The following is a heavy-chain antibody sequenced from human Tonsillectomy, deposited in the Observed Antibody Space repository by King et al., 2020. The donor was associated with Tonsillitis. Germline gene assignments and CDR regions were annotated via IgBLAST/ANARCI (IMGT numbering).Heavy chain of an antibody. Sequence: LQLQESGPGLVKPSETLSLTCTVSGGSVSSGSYYWSWIRQPPGKGLEWIGYIYYSGSTNYNPSLKSRVTISVDTSKNQFSLKLSSVTAADTAVYYCASSDIVVVPAAFPGDWGQGTLVTVSS. CDR2: IYYSGST. J-gene: IGHJ4*02. V-gene: IGHV4-61*01. D-gene: IGHD2-2*01. CDR1: GGSVSSGSYY. CDR3: ASSDIVVVPAAFPGD.